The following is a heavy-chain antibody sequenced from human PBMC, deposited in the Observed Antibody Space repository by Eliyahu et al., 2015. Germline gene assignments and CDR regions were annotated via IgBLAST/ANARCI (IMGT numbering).Heavy chain of an antibody. Sequence: QLQLQESGPGMVRPSETLSLTCTVPGDXINSSSHYWGWIRQSPGKGLEWIATIFYNGKXYYNPSLTSRVTISVDTSKSLFSLKLTSMTAADTALYYCARHTARFFTVIQSIPDYFDSWGQGTLVTVSS. V-gene: IGHV4-39*01. CDR3: ARHTARFFTVIQSIPDYFDS. CDR2: IFYNGKX. D-gene: IGHD2/OR15-2a*01. J-gene: IGHJ4*02. CDR1: GDXINSSSHY.